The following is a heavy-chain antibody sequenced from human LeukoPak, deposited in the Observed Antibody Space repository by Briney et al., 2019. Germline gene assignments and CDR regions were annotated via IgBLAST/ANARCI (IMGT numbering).Heavy chain of an antibody. CDR2: IYYRGST. CDR1: GGSISRYY. CDR3: ASYSRGWYGGYYFDY. V-gene: IGHV4-59*01. D-gene: IGHD6-19*01. Sequence: PSETLSLTCTLSGGSISRYYWSWVRQPPGRGLEWVGYIYYRGSTNYNPFVKSRVTISADKSKNQFSLKMSSVTAADTAVYYCASYSRGWYGGYYFDYWGQGTLVTVSS. J-gene: IGHJ4*02.